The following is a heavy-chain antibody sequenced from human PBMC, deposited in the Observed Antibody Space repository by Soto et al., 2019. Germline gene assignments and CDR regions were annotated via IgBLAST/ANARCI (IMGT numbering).Heavy chain of an antibody. CDR3: AKIGAVDY. V-gene: IGHV3-23*01. CDR2: ISVSGGST. CDR1: GFTFSSYV. D-gene: IGHD3-16*01. J-gene: IGHJ4*02. Sequence: EVQLLESGGGLVQPGGSLRLSCAASGFTFSSYVMSWVRQAPGRGLEWVSGISVSGGSTYYADSVKGRFTISRDNSKNTLSLQMNSLRDEDTAVYFCAKIGAVDYWGQGTLVTVPS.